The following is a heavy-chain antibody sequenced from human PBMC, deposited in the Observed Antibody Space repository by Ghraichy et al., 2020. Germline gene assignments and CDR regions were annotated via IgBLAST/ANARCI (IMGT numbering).Heavy chain of an antibody. CDR1: GGSISSYY. V-gene: IGHV4-4*07. J-gene: IGHJ6*02. CDR2: IYTSGST. D-gene: IGHD3-22*01. Sequence: ETLSLTCTVSGGSISSYYWSWIRQPAGKGLEWIGRIYTSGSTNYNPSLKSRVTMSVDTSKNQFSLKLSSVTAADTAVYYCARSLHITMIVGGYYYYGMDVWGQGTTVTVSS. CDR3: ARSLHITMIVGGYYYYGMDV.